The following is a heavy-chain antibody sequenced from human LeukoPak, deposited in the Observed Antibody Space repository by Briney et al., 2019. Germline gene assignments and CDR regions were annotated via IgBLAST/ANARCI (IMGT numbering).Heavy chain of an antibody. J-gene: IGHJ4*02. D-gene: IGHD5-18*01. Sequence: GGSLRLSCAASGVTFSSYGMHWVRQAPGKGLEWVAVISYDGSNKYYADSVKGRFTISRDNSKNTLYLQMNSLRAEDTAVYYCAKGLQLWAPIDYWGQGTLVTVSS. CDR1: GVTFSSYG. V-gene: IGHV3-30*18. CDR2: ISYDGSNK. CDR3: AKGLQLWAPIDY.